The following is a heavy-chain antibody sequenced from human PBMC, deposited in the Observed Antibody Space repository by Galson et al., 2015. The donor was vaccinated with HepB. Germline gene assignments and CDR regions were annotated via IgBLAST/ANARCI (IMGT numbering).Heavy chain of an antibody. D-gene: IGHD7-27*01. V-gene: IGHV6-1*01. CDR3: ARAPTGGWYFDL. CDR1: GDSVSSNSAA. CDR2: TYYRSKWNN. Sequence: CAISGDSVSSNSAAWNWIRQSPSRGLEWLGRTYYRSKWNNDYAVSVKNRITLNPDTSKNQFSLQLNSVTPEDAAVYYCARAPTGGWYFDLWGRGILVTVSS. J-gene: IGHJ2*01.